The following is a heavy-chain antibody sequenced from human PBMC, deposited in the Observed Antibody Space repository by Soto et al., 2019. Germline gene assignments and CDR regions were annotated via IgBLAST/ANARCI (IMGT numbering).Heavy chain of an antibody. D-gene: IGHD3-3*01. J-gene: IGHJ4*02. CDR1: GGSISSYY. CDR2: LNYSGST. CDR3: ARHVNRGAIFDY. V-gene: IGHV4-59*08. Sequence: QVQLQESGPGLVKPSETLSLTCTVSGGSISSYYWSWIRQPPGKGLGWIGYLNYSGSTTYNPSLRSRVTISVDTSNIQLALKLSSVTAADTAVYYCARHVNRGAIFDYWGQGTLVTVSS.